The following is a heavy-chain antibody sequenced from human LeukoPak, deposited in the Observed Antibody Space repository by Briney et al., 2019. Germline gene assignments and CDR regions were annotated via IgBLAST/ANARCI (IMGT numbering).Heavy chain of an antibody. D-gene: IGHD2-8*01. CDR1: GGCISSYY. V-gene: IGHV4-59*01. J-gene: IGHJ3*02. CDR3: ARASVVWIRAFYI. CDR2: IYYSGST. Sequence: SETLSLTCTVSGGCISSYYWSWIRQPPGKGLERIRYIYYSGSTNYNPSLKSRVTISVDTSKNQFSLKLSSVTAADRAVYYCARASVVWIRAFYIWGQGTIVTLSS.